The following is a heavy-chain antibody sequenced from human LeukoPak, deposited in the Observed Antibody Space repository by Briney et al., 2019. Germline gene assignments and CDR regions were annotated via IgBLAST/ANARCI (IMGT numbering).Heavy chain of an antibody. Sequence: GGSLRLSCAASGFTFSSYWMSWVRQAPGKGLEWVANIKQDGSEKYYVDSVKGRFTISRDKAKNSLYLQMNSLRAEDTAVYYCARGYIAAAGTIDYWGQGTLVTVSS. J-gene: IGHJ4*02. D-gene: IGHD6-13*01. CDR2: IKQDGSEK. CDR1: GFTFSSYW. V-gene: IGHV3-7*01. CDR3: ARGYIAAAGTIDY.